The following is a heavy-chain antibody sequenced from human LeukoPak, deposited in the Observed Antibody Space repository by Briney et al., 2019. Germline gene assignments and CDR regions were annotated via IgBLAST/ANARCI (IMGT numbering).Heavy chain of an antibody. D-gene: IGHD2-2*01. J-gene: IGHJ4*02. Sequence: GGSLRLSCAASGFTFSSYGVHWVRQAPGKGLEWVAVIWYDGSNKYYADSVKGRFTISRDNSKNTLYLQMNSLRAEDTAVYYCARDSDYCSSTSCYFFDYWGQGTLVTVSS. V-gene: IGHV3-33*01. CDR3: ARDSDYCSSTSCYFFDY. CDR1: GFTFSSYG. CDR2: IWYDGSNK.